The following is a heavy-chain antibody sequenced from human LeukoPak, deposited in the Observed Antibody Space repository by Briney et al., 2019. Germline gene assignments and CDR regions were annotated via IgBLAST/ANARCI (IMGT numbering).Heavy chain of an antibody. Sequence: GGSLRLSCAASGFTFSSYAMSWVRQAPGKGLEWVSAISGSGGSTYYADSVKGRFTISRDNSKNTLYLQMNSLRAEDTAVYYCAKKAYCSSTSCYDQAYYGMDVWGQGTTVTVSS. CDR3: AKKAYCSSTSCYDQAYYGMDV. D-gene: IGHD2-2*01. CDR1: GFTFSSYA. J-gene: IGHJ6*02. V-gene: IGHV3-23*01. CDR2: ISGSGGST.